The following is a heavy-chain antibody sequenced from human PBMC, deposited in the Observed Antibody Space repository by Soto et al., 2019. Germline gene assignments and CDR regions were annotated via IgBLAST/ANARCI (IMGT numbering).Heavy chain of an antibody. V-gene: IGHV3-30-3*01. D-gene: IGHD3-10*01. CDR3: ARAPMGRYYGSGSYYFAY. Sequence: QVQLVESGGGVVQPGRSLRLSCAASGFTFSSYAMHWVRQAPGKGLEWVAVISYDGSNKYYADSVKGPLTISRDNSKNTLYLQMNGLRAEDTAVYYCARAPMGRYYGSGSYYFAYWGQGTLVTVSS. CDR1: GFTFSSYA. J-gene: IGHJ4*02. CDR2: ISYDGSNK.